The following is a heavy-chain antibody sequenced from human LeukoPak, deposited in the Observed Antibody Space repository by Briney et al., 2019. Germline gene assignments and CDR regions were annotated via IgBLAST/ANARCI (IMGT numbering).Heavy chain of an antibody. Sequence: AETLSLTCTVSGGSISSHYWSWIRQPPGKGLEWIGYIYYSGSTNYNPSLKSRVTISVDTSKNQFSLKLSSVTAADTAAYYCAREDCTNGVCYGWFDPWGQGTLVTVSS. D-gene: IGHD2-8*01. CDR3: AREDCTNGVCYGWFDP. CDR1: GGSISSHY. V-gene: IGHV4-59*11. J-gene: IGHJ5*02. CDR2: IYYSGST.